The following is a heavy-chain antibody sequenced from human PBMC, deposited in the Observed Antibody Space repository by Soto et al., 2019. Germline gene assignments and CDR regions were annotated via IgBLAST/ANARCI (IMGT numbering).Heavy chain of an antibody. CDR3: ARDEHSGYDFDY. D-gene: IGHD5-12*01. CDR1: GYTFTSYD. J-gene: IGHJ4*02. CDR2: MNPNSGNT. Sequence: QVQLVQSGAEVKKPGASVKVSCKASGYTFTSYDINWVRQATGQGLEWMGWMNPNSGNTGYAQKFQGRVTMTRNTYIRTAYMELSRLRSEDTAVYYCARDEHSGYDFDYWGQGNLVTVSS. V-gene: IGHV1-8*01.